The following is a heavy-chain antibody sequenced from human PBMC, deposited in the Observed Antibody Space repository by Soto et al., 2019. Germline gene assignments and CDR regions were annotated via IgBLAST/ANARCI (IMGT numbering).Heavy chain of an antibody. CDR2: IYYTGST. Sequence: PSETLSLTCTVTGGSISTYYWSWIRQPPGKGLEWIGHIYYTGSTNYNPSLKSRVTISVDTSKNQFSLKLSSVSAADTAVYYCARDLWSGYYRESAAFDIWGQGTMVTVSS. CDR1: GGSISTYY. V-gene: IGHV4-59*13. D-gene: IGHD3-3*01. J-gene: IGHJ3*02. CDR3: ARDLWSGYYRESAAFDI.